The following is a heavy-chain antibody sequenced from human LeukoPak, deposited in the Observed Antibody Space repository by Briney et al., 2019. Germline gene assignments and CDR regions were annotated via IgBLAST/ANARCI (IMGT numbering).Heavy chain of an antibody. CDR2: ISGSGGST. CDR1: GFTFSSYA. CDR3: AKDNKDYYDSGGYYYSGGAFDI. D-gene: IGHD3-22*01. J-gene: IGHJ3*02. V-gene: IGHV3-23*01. Sequence: PGGSLRLSCAASGFTFSSYAMSWVRQAPGKGLEWVSAISGSGGSTYYADSVKGRFTISRDNSKNTLYLQMNSLRAEDTAVYYCAKDNKDYYDSGGYYYSGGAFDIWGQGTMVTVSS.